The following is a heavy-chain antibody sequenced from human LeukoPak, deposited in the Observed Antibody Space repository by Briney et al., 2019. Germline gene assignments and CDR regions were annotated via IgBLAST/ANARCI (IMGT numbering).Heavy chain of an antibody. J-gene: IGHJ6*03. CDR3: ARGPTMVRGRPNYYYMDV. CDR1: GGTFNSYA. V-gene: IGHV1-69*06. Sequence: ASVKVSCKASGGTFNSYAISWVRQAPGQGLEWMGGIIPIFGTTNYARKFRGRVTLTADKSTRTAYMELSSLRSEDTAVYYCARGPTMVRGRPNYYYMDVWGKGTTVTISS. CDR2: IIPIFGTT. D-gene: IGHD3-10*01.